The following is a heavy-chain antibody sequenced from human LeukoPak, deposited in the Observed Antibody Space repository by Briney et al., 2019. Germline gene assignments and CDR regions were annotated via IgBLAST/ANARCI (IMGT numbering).Heavy chain of an antibody. CDR3: ARVSSRDGYNYFDY. V-gene: IGHV1-69*13. J-gene: IGHJ4*02. D-gene: IGHD5-24*01. CDR2: IIPIFDTS. CDR1: GGTFSSYA. Sequence: ASVKVSCKASGGTFSSYAITWVRQAPGQGLEWMGGIIPIFDTSNYAQKFQGRVTFTSDDSTSTAYMELSRLRSDDTAVYYCARVSSRDGYNYFDYWGQGTLVTVSS.